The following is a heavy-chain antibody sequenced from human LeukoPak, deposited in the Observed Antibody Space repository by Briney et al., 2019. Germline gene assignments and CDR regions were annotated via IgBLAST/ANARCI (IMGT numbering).Heavy chain of an antibody. CDR3: AKDRGYGEHEPFES. V-gene: IGHV3-30*18. D-gene: IGHD4/OR15-4a*01. Sequence: GRSLRLSCVGSGFTFSDYAIHWVRQAPGKGLEWVAVSAHDEVGKQFADSVKGRFTLSRDNSRDSVHLQMNRLRDEDTAVYYCAKDRGYGEHEPFESWGQGSLVTVSS. CDR1: GFTFSDYA. J-gene: IGHJ4*02. CDR2: SAHDEVGK.